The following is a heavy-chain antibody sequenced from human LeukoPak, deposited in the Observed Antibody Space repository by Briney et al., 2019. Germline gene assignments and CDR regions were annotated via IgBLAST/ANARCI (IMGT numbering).Heavy chain of an antibody. V-gene: IGHV3-13*01. Sequence: GGPLRLSCAASGFTLSNYDMHWVRQATGKGLEWVSRMGIVGDTYYSGSVKGRFTVSRENAKNSLNLQMNSLRAGDTALYYCVRSQGGNAEFDYWGQGTLVTVSS. CDR1: GFTLSNYD. J-gene: IGHJ4*02. CDR3: VRSQGGNAEFDY. D-gene: IGHD3-16*01. CDR2: MGIVGDT.